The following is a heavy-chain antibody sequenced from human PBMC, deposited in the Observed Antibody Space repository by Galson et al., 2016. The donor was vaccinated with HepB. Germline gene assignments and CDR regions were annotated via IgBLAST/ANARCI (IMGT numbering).Heavy chain of an antibody. CDR2: TWYDGSNK. CDR1: GFIFSSYG. V-gene: IGHV3-33*01. Sequence: SLRLSCAASGFIFSSYGMHWVRQAPGKGLEWVAVTWYDGSNKYYADSVKGRFTISRDNSKNTLLLQMNSLRAEDTAVYYCARWYTSSSAGFGYWGQGTLVTVSS. D-gene: IGHD6-6*01. CDR3: ARWYTSSSAGFGY. J-gene: IGHJ4*02.